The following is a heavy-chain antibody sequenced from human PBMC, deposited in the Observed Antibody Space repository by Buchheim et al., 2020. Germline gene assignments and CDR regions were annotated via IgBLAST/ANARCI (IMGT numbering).Heavy chain of an antibody. CDR2: ISSSGSSI. V-gene: IGHV3-11*01. J-gene: IGHJ5*02. CDR1: GFTFSDWH. CDR3: ARDGASSGFLNWLGP. Sequence: QVQLVESGGGLVKPGGSLRLSCAASGFTFSDWHMTWIRQVPGKGLEWLSSISSSGSSINYSDSVKGRFTISRDNARNSLFLQVNSVRAEDTAMYYCARDGASSGFLNWLGPWGQGTL. D-gene: IGHD1-1*01.